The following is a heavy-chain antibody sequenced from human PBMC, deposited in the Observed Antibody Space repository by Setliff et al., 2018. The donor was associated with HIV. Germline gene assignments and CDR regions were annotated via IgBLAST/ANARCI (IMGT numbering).Heavy chain of an antibody. Sequence: ASVKVSCKASGYTFTSYAMHWVRQAPGQRLEWMGWINAGNGNTKYSQKFQGRVTITRDTSASTAYMELSSLRSEDTAVYYCARSYGWGGYDSSGYNYAEAFDVWGQGTMVTVSS. CDR2: INAGNGNT. V-gene: IGHV1-3*01. J-gene: IGHJ3*01. CDR1: GYTFTSYA. CDR3: ARSYGWGGYDSSGYNYAEAFDV. D-gene: IGHD3-22*01.